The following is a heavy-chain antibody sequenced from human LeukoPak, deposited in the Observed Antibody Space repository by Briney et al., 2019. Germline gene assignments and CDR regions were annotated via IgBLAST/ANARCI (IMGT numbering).Heavy chain of an antibody. V-gene: IGHV3-23*01. CDR1: GFTFSSYA. Sequence: PGGSLRLSCAASGFTFSSYAMSWVRQAPGKGLEWVSAISGSGGSTYYADSVKGRFTISRDNSKNTLYLQMSSLRAEDTAVYYCAKDRYSSGWYPDYWGQGTLVTVSS. D-gene: IGHD6-19*01. CDR2: ISGSGGST. J-gene: IGHJ4*02. CDR3: AKDRYSSGWYPDY.